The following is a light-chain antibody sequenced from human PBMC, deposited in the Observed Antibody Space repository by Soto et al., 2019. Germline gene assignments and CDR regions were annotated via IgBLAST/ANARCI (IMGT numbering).Light chain of an antibody. CDR2: KAS. CDR1: QSISNL. V-gene: IGKV1-5*03. CDR3: QQYGTFPWT. Sequence: DIQMTQSPSTLSASVGDRVTITCRASQSISNLLAWYQQRPGKAPKLLIYKASSLESGVPSRFSGSGSGTQFTLTISSLQPDDFATYHCQQYGTFPWTFGQGTKVEIK. J-gene: IGKJ1*01.